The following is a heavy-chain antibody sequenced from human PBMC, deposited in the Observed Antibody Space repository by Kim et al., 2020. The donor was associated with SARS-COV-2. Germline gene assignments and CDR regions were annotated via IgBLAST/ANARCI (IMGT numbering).Heavy chain of an antibody. CDR3: TTATWY. V-gene: IGHV3-15*01. CDR2: IKRKSDGETT. J-gene: IGHJ4*02. CDR1: GFTFSNAR. Sequence: GGSLRLSCAASGFTFSNARMSWVRQAPGKGLEWVGRIKRKSDGETTDYAAPVKARFTISRDDSKNTLYLQMNSLKTEDTAVYYCTTATWYWGQGTLVTVS. D-gene: IGHD2-15*01.